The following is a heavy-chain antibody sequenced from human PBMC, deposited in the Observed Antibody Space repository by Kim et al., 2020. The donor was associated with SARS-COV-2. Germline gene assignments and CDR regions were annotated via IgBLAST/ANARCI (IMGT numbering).Heavy chain of an antibody. V-gene: IGHV4-59*13. Sequence: SETLSLTCTVSGDSISSYYWSWIRQPPGKGLEWIGYTYYSGSTNYNPSLKSRVTISVDTSKNQFSLKLSSVTAADTAVYYCAREKAAAAGTFDYWGQGTLVTVSS. D-gene: IGHD6-13*01. CDR2: TYYSGST. CDR3: AREKAAAAGTFDY. J-gene: IGHJ4*02. CDR1: GDSISSYY.